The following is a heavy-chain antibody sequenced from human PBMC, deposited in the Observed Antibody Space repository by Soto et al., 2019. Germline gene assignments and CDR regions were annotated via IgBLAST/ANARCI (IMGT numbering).Heavy chain of an antibody. V-gene: IGHV4-34*01. J-gene: IGHJ6*02. Sequence: PSETLSLTCAVYCGSFSGYYWSWIRQPPGKGLGWIGEINHSGSTNYNPSLKSRVTISVDTSKNQFSLKLSSVTAADTAVYYCARGRRPYYDFWSGSTAYYYYGMDVWGQGTTVTV. CDR2: INHSGST. D-gene: IGHD3-3*01. CDR3: ARGRRPYYDFWSGSTAYYYYGMDV. CDR1: CGSFSGYY.